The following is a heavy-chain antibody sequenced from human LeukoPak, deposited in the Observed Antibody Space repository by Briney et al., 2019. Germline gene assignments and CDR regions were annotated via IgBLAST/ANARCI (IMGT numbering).Heavy chain of an antibody. Sequence: GASVKVSCKASGYTFTSYYMHWVRQAPGQGLEWMEIINPSGGSTSYAQKFQGRVTMTRDTSTSTVYMELSSLRSEDTAVYYCARWVATGLVDYWGQGTLVTVSS. J-gene: IGHJ4*02. V-gene: IGHV1-46*01. CDR3: ARWVATGLVDY. D-gene: IGHD5-12*01. CDR2: INPSGGST. CDR1: GYTFTSYY.